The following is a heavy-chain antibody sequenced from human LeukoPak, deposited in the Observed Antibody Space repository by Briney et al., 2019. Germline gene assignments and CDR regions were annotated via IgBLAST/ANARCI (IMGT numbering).Heavy chain of an antibody. CDR3: ARTSSTGYSSGWYKDY. Sequence: GGSLRLSCAASGFTFSSYWMNRVRQAPGKGLEWVANIKQDGSEKYYVDSVKGRFTISRDNAKNSLYLQMNSLRAEDTAVYYCARTSSTGYSSGWYKDYWGQGTLVTVSS. V-gene: IGHV3-7*01. D-gene: IGHD6-19*01. CDR2: IKQDGSEK. CDR1: GFTFSSYW. J-gene: IGHJ4*02.